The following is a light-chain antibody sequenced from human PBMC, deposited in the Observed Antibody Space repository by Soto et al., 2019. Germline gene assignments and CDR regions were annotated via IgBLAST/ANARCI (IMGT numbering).Light chain of an antibody. V-gene: IGKV3-15*01. Sequence: EIMMTQSPATLSVSPGERVTLSCRASQSVSSYLAWYQHKPGQPPRLLIYGASTRLPGVPARFSGSGSGTEFILTITSLQSEDFAVYFCQHYKNWPRTFGQGTKVEIK. CDR1: QSVSSY. CDR2: GAS. CDR3: QHYKNWPRT. J-gene: IGKJ1*01.